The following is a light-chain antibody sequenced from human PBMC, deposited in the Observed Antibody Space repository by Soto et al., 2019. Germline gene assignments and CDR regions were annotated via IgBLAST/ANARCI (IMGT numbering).Light chain of an antibody. J-gene: IGKJ1*01. CDR3: HQRSNSPPLT. CDR1: QSVGHY. Sequence: EIVLTQSPATLSLSPGERATLSCRTSQSVGHYLAWYQQRPGQPPRLLIYDATDRATGIPARFSGSGFGTDVTLTISSPEPEDFAVYYGHQRSNSPPLTFGPGTKVEIK. V-gene: IGKV3-11*01. CDR2: DAT.